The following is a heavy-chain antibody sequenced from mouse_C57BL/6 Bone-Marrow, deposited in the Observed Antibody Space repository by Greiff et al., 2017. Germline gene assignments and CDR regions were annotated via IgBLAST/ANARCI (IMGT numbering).Heavy chain of an antibody. CDR2: INPNNGGT. V-gene: IGHV1-18*01. CDR3: ARKKHWYFDV. Sequence: EVQRVESGPELVKPGASVKIPCKASGYTFTDYNMDWVKQSHGKSLEWIGDINPNNGGTIYNQKFKGKATLTVDKSSSTAYMELRSLTSEDTAVYYCARKKHWYFDVWGTGTTVTVSS. CDR1: GYTFTDYN. J-gene: IGHJ1*03.